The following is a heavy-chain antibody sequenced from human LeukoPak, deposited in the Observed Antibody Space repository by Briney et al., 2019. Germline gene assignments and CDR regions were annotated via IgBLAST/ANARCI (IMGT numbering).Heavy chain of an antibody. D-gene: IGHD4-17*01. J-gene: IGHJ4*02. V-gene: IGHV1-18*01. CDR2: ISAYNGNT. CDR1: GYTFTSYG. CDR3: ARDGSTVTTIPHPIDY. Sequence: ASVKVSCKASGYTFTSYGISWVRQAPGQGLEWMGWISAYNGNTNYAQKLQGRVTMTTDTSTSTGYMEMRSLRSDDTAVYYCARDGSTVTTIPHPIDYWGQGTLVTVSS.